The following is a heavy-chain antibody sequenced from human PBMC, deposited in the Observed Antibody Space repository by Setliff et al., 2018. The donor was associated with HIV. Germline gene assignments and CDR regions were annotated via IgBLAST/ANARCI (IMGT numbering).Heavy chain of an antibody. D-gene: IGHD4-17*01. CDR2: IYPGDSDT. Sequence: PGESLKISCKGSGYSFPSYWSAWVHQMPGKGLEWMGIIYPGDSDTRYSPSFQGQVTISADTSIRTAYMELRMLTSDDTAIYYCTRSTTADWGQGTMVTVSS. J-gene: IGHJ4*02. CDR3: TRSTTAD. V-gene: IGHV5-51*07. CDR1: GYSFPSYW.